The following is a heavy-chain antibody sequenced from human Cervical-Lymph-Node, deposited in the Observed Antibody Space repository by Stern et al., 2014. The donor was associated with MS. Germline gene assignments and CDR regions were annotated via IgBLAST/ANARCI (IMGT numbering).Heavy chain of an antibody. CDR2: ISPIIGTA. Sequence: QVQLVQSRAELQKPGSSVNVSCRASAGPFSLSDISLARQAPGQGLGWMRGISPIIGTANYAQKYQGRVTITADESTSAAYMELSSLRSEDTAIYYCALGGFGHYFEYWGQGTLVTVSS. J-gene: IGHJ4*02. CDR1: AGPFSLSD. CDR3: ALGGFGHYFEY. D-gene: IGHD3-10*01. V-gene: IGHV1-69*01.